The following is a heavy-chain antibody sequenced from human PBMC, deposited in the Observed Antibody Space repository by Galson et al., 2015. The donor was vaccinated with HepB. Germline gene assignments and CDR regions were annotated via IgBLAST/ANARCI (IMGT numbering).Heavy chain of an antibody. D-gene: IGHD3-9*01. Sequence: SLRLSCAASGFTVSTNHMNWVRQAPGKGLEWVSVLSNIGSTSYTSYADSVKGRFTISTDNSKNTLYLQMNSLRVEDTAVYYCRGWLPVEASEIWGQGTTVTVSS. V-gene: IGHV3-66*01. J-gene: IGHJ3*02. CDR3: RGWLPVEASEI. CDR1: GFTVSTNH. CDR2: LSNIGSTSYT.